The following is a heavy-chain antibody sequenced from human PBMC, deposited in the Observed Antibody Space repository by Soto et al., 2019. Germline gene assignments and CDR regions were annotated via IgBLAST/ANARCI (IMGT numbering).Heavy chain of an antibody. CDR1: GFTFSGSA. D-gene: IGHD3-3*01. Sequence: GGSLRLSCAASGFTFSGSAMHWVRQASGKGLEWVGRIRSKANSYATAYAASVKGRFTISRDDSKNTAYLQMNSLKTEDTAVYYCTRHFYDFWSGHNWFDPWGQGTLVTVSS. CDR2: IRSKANSYAT. CDR3: TRHFYDFWSGHNWFDP. V-gene: IGHV3-73*01. J-gene: IGHJ5*02.